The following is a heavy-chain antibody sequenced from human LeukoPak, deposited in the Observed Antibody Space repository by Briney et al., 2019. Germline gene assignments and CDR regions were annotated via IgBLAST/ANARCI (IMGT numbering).Heavy chain of an antibody. CDR2: IYYSGST. CDR1: GGSISSGSYY. Sequence: SETLSLTCTVSGGSISSGSYYWSWIRQPPGKGLEWIGYIYYSGSTNYNPSLKSRVTISVDTSKNQFSLKLSSVTAADTAVYYCARAFYPGYYSYMAVWGKGTTVTVSS. J-gene: IGHJ6*03. CDR3: ARAFYPGYYSYMAV. D-gene: IGHD3-3*02. V-gene: IGHV4-61*01.